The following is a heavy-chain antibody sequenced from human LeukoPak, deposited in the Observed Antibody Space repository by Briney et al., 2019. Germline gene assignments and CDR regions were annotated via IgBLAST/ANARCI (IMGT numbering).Heavy chain of an antibody. D-gene: IGHD3-22*01. CDR3: ARGRLVVTGVDY. CDR1: GFTFSNYA. Sequence: GGSLRLSSAASGFTFSNYAMHWVRQAPEKGLEYVSTISSNGGSTYYANSVKGRFTISRDNSKNTLYLQMGSLRAEDMAVYYCARGRLVVTGVDYWGQGTLVTVSS. CDR2: ISSNGGST. J-gene: IGHJ4*02. V-gene: IGHV3-64*01.